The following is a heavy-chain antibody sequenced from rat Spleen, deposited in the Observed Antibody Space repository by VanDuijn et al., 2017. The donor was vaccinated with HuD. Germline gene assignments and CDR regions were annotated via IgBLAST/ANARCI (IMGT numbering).Heavy chain of an antibody. CDR3: TRDYGGSFAY. D-gene: IGHD1-11*01. V-gene: IGHV5-27*01. Sequence: EVQLVESGGGLVQPGRSLKLSCEASKFTFSNYYMAWVRQAPKKGLEWVATISTSGARTYYPDSVKGRFTISRDNAKSSLYLQMNSLRSEDTATYYCTRDYGGSFAYWGQGTLVTVSS. CDR1: KFTFSNYY. CDR2: ISTSGART. J-gene: IGHJ3*01.